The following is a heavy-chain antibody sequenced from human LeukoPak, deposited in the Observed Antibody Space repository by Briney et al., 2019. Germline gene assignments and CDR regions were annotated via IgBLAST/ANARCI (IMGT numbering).Heavy chain of an antibody. CDR3: ARCPNYDFWSGPPRVKPSYGMDV. J-gene: IGHJ6*02. Sequence: PGGSLRLSCAASGFTFSSYAMHWVRQAPGKGLEWVAVISYDGSNKYYADSVKGRFTISRDNSKNTLYLQMNSLRAEDTAVYYCARCPNYDFWSGPPRVKPSYGMDVWGQGTTVTVSS. D-gene: IGHD3-3*01. CDR2: ISYDGSNK. CDR1: GFTFSSYA. V-gene: IGHV3-30-3*01.